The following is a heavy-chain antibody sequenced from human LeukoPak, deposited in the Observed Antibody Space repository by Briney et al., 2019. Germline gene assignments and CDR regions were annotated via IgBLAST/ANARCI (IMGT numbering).Heavy chain of an antibody. CDR3: ATTINYYDSSGHYYNWFDP. Sequence: SETLSLTCTVSGGSISNSYWSWIRQPPGKGLEWIGYIYYSGSTNYNPSLKSRVTISVDTSKNQFSLRLTSVTAADTAVYYCATTINYYDSSGHYYNWFDPWGQGTLVTVSS. J-gene: IGHJ5*02. D-gene: IGHD3-22*01. V-gene: IGHV4-59*01. CDR2: IYYSGST. CDR1: GGSISNSY.